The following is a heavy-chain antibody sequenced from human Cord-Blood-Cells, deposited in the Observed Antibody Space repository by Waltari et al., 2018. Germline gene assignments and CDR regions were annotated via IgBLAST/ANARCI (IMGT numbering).Heavy chain of an antibody. CDR1: GFTCSSYA. V-gene: IGHV3-30-3*01. Sequence: QVQLVESGGGVVPPGRSLRLTCAASGFTCSSYAMPWFSQAPGKGLECVAVISYDGSNKYYADSVKGRFTISRDNSKNTLYLQMNSLRAEDTAVYYCARDQDKLLTYYGMDVWGQGTTVTVSS. CDR2: ISYDGSNK. D-gene: IGHD2-15*01. J-gene: IGHJ6*02. CDR3: ARDQDKLLTYYGMDV.